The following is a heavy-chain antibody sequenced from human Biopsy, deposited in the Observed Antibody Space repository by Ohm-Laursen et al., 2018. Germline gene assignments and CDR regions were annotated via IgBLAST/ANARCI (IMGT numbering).Heavy chain of an antibody. Sequence: SSLRPSCTASGFIFDDYAMHWVRQAPGKGLEWVSGISWNSVGIGYADSVKGRFTISRDNAKNFLYLEMNNLRPEDTALYYCAKIHCSGGSCYPNAFDMWGHGTRVTVS. V-gene: IGHV3-9*01. D-gene: IGHD2-15*01. CDR3: AKIHCSGGSCYPNAFDM. J-gene: IGHJ3*02. CDR1: GFIFDDYA. CDR2: ISWNSVGI.